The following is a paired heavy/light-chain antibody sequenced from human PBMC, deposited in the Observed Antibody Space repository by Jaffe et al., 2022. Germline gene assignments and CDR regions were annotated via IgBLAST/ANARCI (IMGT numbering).Light chain of an antibody. CDR1: QGISSY. V-gene: IGKV1-8*01. CDR2: AAS. CDR3: QQYYSYPT. J-gene: IGKJ1*01. Sequence: AIRMTQSPSSLSASTGDRVTITCRASQGISSYLAWYQQKPGKAPKLLIYAASTLQSGVPSRFSGSGSGTDFTLTISCLQSEDFATYYCQQYYSYPTFGQGTKVEIK.
Heavy chain of an antibody. CDR2: IYHSGST. CDR3: ARIGESGWDSSGYLTD. CDR1: GGSISSSNW. J-gene: IGHJ4*02. D-gene: IGHD3-22*01. V-gene: IGHV4-4*02. Sequence: QVQLQESGPGLVKPSGTLSLTCAVSGGSISSSNWWSWIRQPPGKGLEWIGEIYHSGSTNYNPSLKSRVTISVDKSKNQFSLKLSSVTAADTAVYYCARIGESGWDSSGYLTDWGQGTLVTVSS.